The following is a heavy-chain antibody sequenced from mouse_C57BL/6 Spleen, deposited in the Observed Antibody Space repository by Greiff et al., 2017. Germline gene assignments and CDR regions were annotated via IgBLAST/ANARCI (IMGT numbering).Heavy chain of an antibody. CDR2: IYPGDGDT. CDR3: ARGHYDDDAWFAY. D-gene: IGHD2-4*01. Sequence: QVQLQQSGPELVKPGASVKISCKASGYAFSSSWMNWVKQKPGKGLEWIGRIYPGDGDTNYNGKFKGKATLTADKTSSTAYMQLSSLTSDDSAVYFCARGHYDDDAWFAYWGQGTLVTVSA. J-gene: IGHJ3*01. CDR1: GYAFSSSW. V-gene: IGHV1-82*01.